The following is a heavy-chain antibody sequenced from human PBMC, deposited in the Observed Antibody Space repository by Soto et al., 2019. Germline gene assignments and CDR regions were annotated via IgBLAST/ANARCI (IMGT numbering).Heavy chain of an antibody. J-gene: IGHJ6*02. CDR2: ISGSGGST. D-gene: IGHD6-13*01. V-gene: IGHV3-23*01. Sequence: EVQLLESGGGLVQPGGSLRLSCAASGFTFSSYAMSWVRQAPGKGLEWVSAISGSGGSTYYADSVKGRFTISRDNSKNTLYLQMNSLRAEDTAVYYCARDRYRIAAAAPGKWYYYGMDVWGQGTTVTVSS. CDR3: ARDRYRIAAAAPGKWYYYGMDV. CDR1: GFTFSSYA.